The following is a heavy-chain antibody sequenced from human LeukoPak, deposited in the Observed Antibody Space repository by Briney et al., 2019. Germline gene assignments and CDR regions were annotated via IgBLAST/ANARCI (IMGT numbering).Heavy chain of an antibody. J-gene: IGHJ4*02. D-gene: IGHD6-13*01. V-gene: IGHV3-9*01. CDR1: GFTFYDYA. CDR2: ISWNSGSI. Sequence: PGGSLRLSCAASGFTFYDYAMHWVRQAPGKGLEWVSGISWNSGSIGYADSVKGRFTISRDNAKNSLYLQMNSLRAEDTALYYCAKDRGAIAAAGIDYWGQGTLVTVSS. CDR3: AKDRGAIAAAGIDY.